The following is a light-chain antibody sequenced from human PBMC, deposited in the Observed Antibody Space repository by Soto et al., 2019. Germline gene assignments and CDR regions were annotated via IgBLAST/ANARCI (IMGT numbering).Light chain of an antibody. CDR2: EGI. Sequence: QSVLTQPASVSGSPGQSITISCTGTSSDVGNSNRVSWYQHHPGTDPKVMIYEGIKRPSGVSIRFSGSKSGNTASLTSSGLQAEDEADYYCSSYAGSGTWVFGGGTKVTVL. J-gene: IGLJ3*02. V-gene: IGLV2-23*01. CDR3: SSYAGSGTWV. CDR1: SSDVGNSNR.